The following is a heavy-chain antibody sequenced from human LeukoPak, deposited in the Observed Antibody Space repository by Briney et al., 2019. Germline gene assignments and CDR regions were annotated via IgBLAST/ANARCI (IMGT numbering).Heavy chain of an antibody. D-gene: IGHD4-17*01. J-gene: IGHJ6*03. Sequence: PGGSLRLSCAASGFTVSSNYMHWVRQAPGKGLEWVAVISYDGSNKYYADSVKGRFTISRDNSKNTLYLQMNSLRAEDTAVYYCARDVATDYVTENIYYMDVWGKGTTVTVSS. CDR1: GFTVSSNY. CDR2: ISYDGSNK. CDR3: ARDVATDYVTENIYYMDV. V-gene: IGHV3-30*03.